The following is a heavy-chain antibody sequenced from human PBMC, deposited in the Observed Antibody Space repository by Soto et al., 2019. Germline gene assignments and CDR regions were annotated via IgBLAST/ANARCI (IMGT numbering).Heavy chain of an antibody. CDR3: ARGSSWPVY. Sequence: KTSETLSLTCAAYGGSFSGYYWSWIRQPPGKGLEWMGEINHSGSTNYNPSLKSRVTISVDTSKNQFSLKLSSVTAADTAVYYCARGSSWPVYWGQGTLVTVSS. CDR1: GGSFSGYY. CDR2: INHSGST. D-gene: IGHD6-13*01. V-gene: IGHV4-34*01. J-gene: IGHJ4*02.